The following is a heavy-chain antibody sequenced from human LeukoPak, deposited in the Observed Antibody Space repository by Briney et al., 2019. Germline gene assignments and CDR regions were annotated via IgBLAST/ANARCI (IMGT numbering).Heavy chain of an antibody. CDR2: ISSSSSTI. D-gene: IGHD3-22*01. Sequence: PGGSLRLSCAASGFTFSSYSMNWVRQAPGKGLEWVSYISSSSSTIYYADSVKGRFTISRDNAKNSLYLQMNSLRAEDTAVYYCARDYYDSSGYSHYYYYYYMDVWGKGTTVTVSS. CDR3: ARDYYDSSGYSHYYYYYYMDV. V-gene: IGHV3-48*01. J-gene: IGHJ6*03. CDR1: GFTFSSYS.